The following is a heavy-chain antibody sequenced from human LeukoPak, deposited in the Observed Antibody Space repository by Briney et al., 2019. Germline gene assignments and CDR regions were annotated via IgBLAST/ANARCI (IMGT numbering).Heavy chain of an antibody. CDR2: ISGSGGST. Sequence: GGSLRLSCAASGFTFSSYAMSWVRQAPGKGLEWVSAISGSGGSTYYADSVKGRFTISRDNYKNTLYLQMNSLRAEDTAVYYCAKDLSYYGSGSYPNWFDPWGQGTLVTVSS. V-gene: IGHV3-23*01. D-gene: IGHD3-10*01. CDR1: GFTFSSYA. CDR3: AKDLSYYGSGSYPNWFDP. J-gene: IGHJ5*02.